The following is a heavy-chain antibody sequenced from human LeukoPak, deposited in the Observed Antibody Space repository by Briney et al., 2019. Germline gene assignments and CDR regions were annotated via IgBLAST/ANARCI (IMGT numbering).Heavy chain of an antibody. Sequence: PSETLSLTCAVYGGSFSGYYWSWIRQPPGKGLEWIGEINHSGSTNYNPSLKSRVTISVDTSKNQFSLKLSSVTAADTAVYYCARGARYYDFWSGYYAGANWFDPWGQGTLVTVSS. CDR3: ARGARYYDFWSGYYAGANWFDP. V-gene: IGHV4-34*01. CDR1: GGSFSGYY. J-gene: IGHJ5*02. CDR2: INHSGST. D-gene: IGHD3-3*01.